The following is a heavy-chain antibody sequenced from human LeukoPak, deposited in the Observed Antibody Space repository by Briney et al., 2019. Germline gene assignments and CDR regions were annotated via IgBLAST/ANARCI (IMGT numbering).Heavy chain of an antibody. CDR2: IYYSGST. Sequence: SETLSLTCTVAGGSISSYYWSWIRQPPGKGLEWIGYIYYSGSTNYNPSLKSRVTISVDRSKNQFSLKLSSVTAADTAVYYCARGSYGDSPVFDYWGQGTLVTVSS. CDR1: GGSISSYY. J-gene: IGHJ4*02. D-gene: IGHD4-17*01. V-gene: IGHV4-59*12. CDR3: ARGSYGDSPVFDY.